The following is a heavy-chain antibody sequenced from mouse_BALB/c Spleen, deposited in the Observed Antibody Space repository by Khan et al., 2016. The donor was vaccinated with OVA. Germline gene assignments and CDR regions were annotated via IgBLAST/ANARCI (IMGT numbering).Heavy chain of an antibody. CDR1: GFSLTTYG. D-gene: IGHD2-14*01. V-gene: IGHV2-4-1*01. CDR3: VRNSDRYDFSY. J-gene: IGHJ3*01. CDR2: IWSGGNA. Sequence: QVQLKESGPGLVQPSQSLSITCTVSGFSLTTYGIHWVRQSPGKGLEWLGVIWSGGNADYNAAFISRLSISKDNPKSQVFFKMNSLQADDTAIYYCVRNSDRYDFSYWGQGTLVTVSA.